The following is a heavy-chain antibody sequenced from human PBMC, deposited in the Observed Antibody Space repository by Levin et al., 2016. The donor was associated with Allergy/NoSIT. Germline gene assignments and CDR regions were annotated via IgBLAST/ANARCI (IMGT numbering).Heavy chain of an antibody. V-gene: IGHV4-59*01. D-gene: IGHD3-22*01. Sequence: WIRQPPGKGLEWIGYIYYSGSTNYNPSLKSRVTISVDTSKNQFSLKLSSVTAADTAVYYCARSHYYDSSGINWYFDLWGRGTLVTVSS. CDR2: IYYSGST. J-gene: IGHJ2*01. CDR3: ARSHYYDSSGINWYFDL.